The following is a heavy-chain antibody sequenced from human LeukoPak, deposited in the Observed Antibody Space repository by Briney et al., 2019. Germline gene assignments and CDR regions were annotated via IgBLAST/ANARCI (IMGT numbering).Heavy chain of an antibody. CDR2: INPKSGGT. CDR1: GYTFTNYY. CDR3: VPSANYYYFDY. V-gene: IGHV1-2*02. Sequence: ASVKVSCKASGYTFTNYYMHWVRQGPGLGFEWMGWINPKSGGTSYPQKFQGRLTMTRDTSISTAYMELSGLGSDDTAVYYCVPSANYYYFDYWGQGTLVTVSS. J-gene: IGHJ4*02. D-gene: IGHD1-26*01.